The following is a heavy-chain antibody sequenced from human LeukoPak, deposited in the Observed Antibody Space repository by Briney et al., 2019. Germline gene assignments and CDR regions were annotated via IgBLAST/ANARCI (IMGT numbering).Heavy chain of an antibody. CDR2: IYYRGST. CDR3: ARRRYYDSTGYLD. Sequence: SETLSLTCTISGDSISSSSYYWGWIRQPPGTGLEWIGDIYYRGSTYDNPSLKSRVSISIDPSNNQFSLTLNSVTAADTALYFCARRRYYDSTGYLDWGQGTLVTVSS. D-gene: IGHD3-22*01. V-gene: IGHV4-39*01. J-gene: IGHJ1*01. CDR1: GDSISSSSYY.